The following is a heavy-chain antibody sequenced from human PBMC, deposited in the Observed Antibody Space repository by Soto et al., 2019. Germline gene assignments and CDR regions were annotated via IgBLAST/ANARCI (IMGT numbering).Heavy chain of an antibody. J-gene: IGHJ5*02. CDR3: ARGGGTMVRGVYNWFDP. CDR1: GGSVSSGSYF. CDR2: IYHSGST. Sequence: PSETLSLTCTVSGGSVSSGSYFWSWIRQPPGKGLEWIGYIYHSGSTYYNPSLKSRVTISVDRSKNQFSLKLSSVTAADTAVYYCARGGGTMVRGVYNWFDPWGQGTLVTVSS. D-gene: IGHD3-10*01. V-gene: IGHV4-30-2*01.